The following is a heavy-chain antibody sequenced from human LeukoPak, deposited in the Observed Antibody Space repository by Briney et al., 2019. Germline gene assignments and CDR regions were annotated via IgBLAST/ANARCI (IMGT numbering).Heavy chain of an antibody. Sequence: GESLKISCKGSGYSFTSYWIGWVRQMPGKGLEWMGIIYPGDSDTRYSPSFQGQVTISADKSISTAYLQWSSLKASDTAMYYCARLLHCSSTSCHVFDYWGQGTLVTVSS. D-gene: IGHD2-2*01. CDR3: ARLLHCSSTSCHVFDY. J-gene: IGHJ4*02. CDR2: IYPGDSDT. V-gene: IGHV5-51*01. CDR1: GYSFTSYW.